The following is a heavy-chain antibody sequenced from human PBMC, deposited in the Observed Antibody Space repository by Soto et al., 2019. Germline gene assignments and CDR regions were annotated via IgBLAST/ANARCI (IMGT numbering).Heavy chain of an antibody. CDR1: AASISSGTYD. J-gene: IGHJ4*02. CDR2: IHFSGAT. V-gene: IGHV4-39*01. CDR3: ADMREQWLPRD. Sequence: QLQLQESGPGLVKPSETLSLTCTVSAASISSGTYDWAWIRQPPGKGLEWIGVIHFSGATYVNPFLKNRVLMSVDTSKTQFSLRLSSVTAADTAVYSCADMREQWLPRDWGQGAPVTVSS. D-gene: IGHD6-19*01.